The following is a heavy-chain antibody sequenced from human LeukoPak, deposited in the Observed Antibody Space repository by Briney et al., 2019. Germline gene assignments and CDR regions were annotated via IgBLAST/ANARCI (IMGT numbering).Heavy chain of an antibody. CDR1: GGTFSSYA. J-gene: IGHJ4*02. Sequence: SVRVSCKASGGTFSSYAISWVRQAPGQGLEWMGRIIPIFGIANYAQKFQGRVTITADKSTSTAYMELSSLRSEDTAVYYCASTDSSGYYKERFDYWGQGTLVTVSS. CDR2: IIPIFGIA. V-gene: IGHV1-69*04. D-gene: IGHD3-22*01. CDR3: ASTDSSGYYKERFDY.